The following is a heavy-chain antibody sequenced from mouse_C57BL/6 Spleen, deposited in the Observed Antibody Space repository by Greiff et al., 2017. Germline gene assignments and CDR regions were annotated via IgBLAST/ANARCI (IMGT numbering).Heavy chain of an antibody. CDR1: GYTFTSYW. CDR2: IDPSDSYT. CDR3: ARGYYGN. J-gene: IGHJ3*01. Sequence: VQLQQSGAELVRPGTSVKLSCKASGYTFTSYWMHWVKQRPGQGLEWIGVIDPSDSYTNYNQKFKGKATLTVDTSSSTAYMQLSSLTSEDSAVYYCARGYYGNWGQGTLVTVSA. V-gene: IGHV1-59*01. D-gene: IGHD1-1*01.